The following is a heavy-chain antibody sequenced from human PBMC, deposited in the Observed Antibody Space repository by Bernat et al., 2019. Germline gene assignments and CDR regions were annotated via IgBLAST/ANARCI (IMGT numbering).Heavy chain of an antibody. Sequence: QVQLVESGGGVVQPGGSLRLSCAASGFTFSNYGMHWVRQAPGKGLEWVSVIWYDGINKYYADSVKGRITISRDNSENTVYLQMDSLRAEDTAVYYCERGKGHHYYYMGVWGKGTTVSVSS. CDR1: GFTFSNYG. CDR3: ERGKGHHYYYMGV. V-gene: IGHV3-33*01. CDR2: IWYDGINK. J-gene: IGHJ6*03.